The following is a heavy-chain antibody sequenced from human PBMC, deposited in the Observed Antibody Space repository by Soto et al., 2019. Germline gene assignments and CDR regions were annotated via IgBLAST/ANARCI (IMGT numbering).Heavy chain of an antibody. CDR1: GYTFTSYY. Sequence: ASVKVSCKASGYTFTSYYMHWVRQAPGQGLEWMGIINPSGGSTSYAQKFQGRVTMTSDTSTSTVYMELSSLRSEDTAVYYCARSQQLALFCIYWGQGTLVTVSS. J-gene: IGHJ4*02. CDR3: ARSQQLALFCIY. V-gene: IGHV1-46*03. D-gene: IGHD6-13*01. CDR2: INPSGGST.